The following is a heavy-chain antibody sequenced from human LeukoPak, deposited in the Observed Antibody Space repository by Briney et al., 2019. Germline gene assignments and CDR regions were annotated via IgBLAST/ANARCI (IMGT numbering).Heavy chain of an antibody. CDR1: GVSFSGYY. D-gene: IGHD2-2*01. J-gene: IGHJ4*02. CDR3: ARWSCSSTSCYYDY. Sequence: SETLSLTCAVYGVSFSGYYWSWIRQPPGKGLEWIGEINHSGSTNYNPSLKSRVTISVDTSKNQFSLKLSSVTAADTAVYYCARWSCSSTSCYYDYWGQGTLVTVSS. CDR2: INHSGST. V-gene: IGHV4-34*01.